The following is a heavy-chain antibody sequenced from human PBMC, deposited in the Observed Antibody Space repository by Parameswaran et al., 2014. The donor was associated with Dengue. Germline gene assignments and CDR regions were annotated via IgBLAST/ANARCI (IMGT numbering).Heavy chain of an antibody. Sequence: VRQMPGKGLEWVAVISYDGSNKYYADSVKGRFTISRDNSKNTLYLQMNSLRAEDTAVYYCAKDLRVSYYDSSGRLDYWGQGTLVTVSS. V-gene: IGHV3-30*18. J-gene: IGHJ4*02. D-gene: IGHD3-22*01. CDR3: AKDLRVSYYDSSGRLDY. CDR2: ISYDGSNK.